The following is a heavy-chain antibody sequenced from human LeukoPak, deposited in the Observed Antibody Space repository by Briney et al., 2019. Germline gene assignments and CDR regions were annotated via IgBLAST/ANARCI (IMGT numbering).Heavy chain of an antibody. V-gene: IGHV4-34*01. J-gene: IGHJ4*02. CDR3: ASPATGNRDGFDY. Sequence: PSETLSLTCTVYRGSSSGYYWSWIRQRPGMGLEWIGDVHGSGSANYNPSLQPRVTISGDMSKNQLSLKLTSVSAADTAVYYCASPATGNRDGFDYWSQGTLVRVFS. D-gene: IGHD5-24*01. CDR2: VHGSGSA. CDR1: RGSSSGYY.